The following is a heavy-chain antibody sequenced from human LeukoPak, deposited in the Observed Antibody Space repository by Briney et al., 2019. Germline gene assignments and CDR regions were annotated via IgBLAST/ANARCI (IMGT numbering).Heavy chain of an antibody. CDR1: GFTFSSYA. Sequence: HAGGSLRLSCAASGFTFSSYAMSWVRQAPGKGLEWVSAISGSGGSTYYADSVKGRFTISRDNSKNTLYLQMNSLRAEDTAVYYCANGRGALPFDYWGQGTLVTVSS. J-gene: IGHJ4*02. CDR3: ANGRGALPFDY. V-gene: IGHV3-23*01. CDR2: ISGSGGST. D-gene: IGHD4/OR15-4a*01.